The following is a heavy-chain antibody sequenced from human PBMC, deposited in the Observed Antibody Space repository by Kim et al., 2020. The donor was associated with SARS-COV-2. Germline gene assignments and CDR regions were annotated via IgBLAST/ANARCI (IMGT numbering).Heavy chain of an antibody. D-gene: IGHD3-16*01. CDR2: IKSKTDGGTT. CDR3: TTGGRNFGYYYYYGMDV. J-gene: IGHJ6*02. V-gene: IGHV3-15*01. CDR1: GFTFSNAW. Sequence: GGSLRLSCAASGFTFSNAWMSWVRQAPGKGLEWVGRIKSKTDGGTTDYAAPVKGRFTISRDDSKNTLYLQMNSLKTEDTAVYYCTTGGRNFGYYYYYGMDVWGQGTTVTVSS.